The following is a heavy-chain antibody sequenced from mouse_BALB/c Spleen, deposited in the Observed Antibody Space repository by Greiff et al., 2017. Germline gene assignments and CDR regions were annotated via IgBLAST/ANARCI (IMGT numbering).Heavy chain of an antibody. CDR3: ARSYDYDDCFAY. V-gene: IGHV1S56*01. CDR2: IYPGNVNT. J-gene: IGHJ3*01. Sequence: QVTLKVCGPELVKPGASVRISCKASGYTFTSYYIHWVKQRPGQGLEWIGWIYPGNVNTKYNEKFKGKATLTADKSSSTAYMQLSSLTSEDSAVYFCARSYDYDDCFAYWGQGTLVTVSA. CDR1: GYTFTSYY. D-gene: IGHD2-4*01.